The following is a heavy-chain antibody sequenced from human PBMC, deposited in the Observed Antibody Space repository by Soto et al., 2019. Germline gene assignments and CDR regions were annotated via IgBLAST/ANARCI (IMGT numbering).Heavy chain of an antibody. V-gene: IGHV4-30-4*01. Sequence: QVQLQESGPGLVKPSRPLSLPCPVSGGSFPSDFSCWGCIPHPPGQGLQWIGHLFDSGTTYTNPSLRSQVAIALDTSKNHFSLTLSAVTAADTAVYDSARGPSGDKVHYWGQGALVTVSS. D-gene: IGHD7-27*01. CDR1: GGSFPSDFSC. CDR2: LFDSGTT. CDR3: ARGPSGDKVHY. J-gene: IGHJ4*02.